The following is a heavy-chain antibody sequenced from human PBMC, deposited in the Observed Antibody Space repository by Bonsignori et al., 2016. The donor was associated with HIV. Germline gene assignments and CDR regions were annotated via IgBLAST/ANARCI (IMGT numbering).Heavy chain of an antibody. J-gene: IGHJ4*02. CDR2: ISGSGGST. Sequence: WIRQPPGKGLEWVSAISGSGGSTYYADSVKGRFTISRDNSKNTLYLQMNSLRAEDTAVYYCAKDLSGPGDYWGQGTLVTVSS. D-gene: IGHD3-10*01. V-gene: IGHV3-23*01. CDR3: AKDLSGPGDY.